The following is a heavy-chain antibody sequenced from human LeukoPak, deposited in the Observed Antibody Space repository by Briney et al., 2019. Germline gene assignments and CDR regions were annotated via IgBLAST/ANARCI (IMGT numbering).Heavy chain of an antibody. Sequence: ASVKVSCKASGGTFSSYTISWVRQAPGQGLEWMGRIIPILGIANYAQKFQGRVTITADKSTSTAYMELSSLRSEDTAVYYCARGPSPGYFDYWGQGTLVTVSS. CDR3: ARGPSPGYFDY. CDR2: IIPILGIA. V-gene: IGHV1-69*02. CDR1: GGTFSSYT. J-gene: IGHJ4*02.